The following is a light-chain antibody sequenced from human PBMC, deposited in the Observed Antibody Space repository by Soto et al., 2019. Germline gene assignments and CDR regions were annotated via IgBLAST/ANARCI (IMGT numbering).Light chain of an antibody. CDR2: EVS. CDR1: SSVVGGYNY. J-gene: IGLJ2*01. Sequence: QSALTQPPSASGSPGQSVAISCTGTSSVVGGYNYVSWYQQHPGKAPKLMIYEVSKRPSGVPDRFSGSKSGNTASLTVSGLQAEDEAEYYCNSYAGTNNYVVFGGGTKLTVL. CDR3: NSYAGTNNYVV. V-gene: IGLV2-8*01.